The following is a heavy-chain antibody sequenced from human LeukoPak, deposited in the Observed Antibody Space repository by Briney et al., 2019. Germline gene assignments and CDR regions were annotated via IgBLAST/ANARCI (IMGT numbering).Heavy chain of an antibody. J-gene: IGHJ4*02. D-gene: IGHD3-10*01. V-gene: IGHV4-34*01. CDR3: ARGRVVRGIDY. CDR2: INHSGST. CDR1: GGSFSGYY. Sequence: SETLSLTCAVYGGSFSGYYWSWIRQPPGKELEWIGEINHSGSTNYNPSLKSRVTISVDTSKNQFSLKLSSVTAADTAVYYCARGRVVRGIDYWGQGTLVTVSS.